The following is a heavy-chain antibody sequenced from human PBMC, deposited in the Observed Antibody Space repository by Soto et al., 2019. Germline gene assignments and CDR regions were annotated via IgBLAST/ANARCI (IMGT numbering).Heavy chain of an antibody. J-gene: IGHJ3*02. D-gene: IGHD6-13*01. V-gene: IGHV1-69*02. CDR2: IIPILGIA. CDR1: GGTFSSYT. CDR3: ASTQKGWAAADAFDI. Sequence: ASVKVSCKASGGTFSSYTISWVRQAPGQGLEWMGRIIPILGIANYAQKFQGRVTITADKSTSTAYMELSSLRSEDTAVYYCASTQKGWAAADAFDIWGQGTMVTVSS.